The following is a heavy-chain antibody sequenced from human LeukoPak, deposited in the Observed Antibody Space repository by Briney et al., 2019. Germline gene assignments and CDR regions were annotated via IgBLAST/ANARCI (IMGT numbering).Heavy chain of an antibody. CDR3: ARETSGIYSEY. Sequence: SETLSLTCTVSGVSISTGGYYWSWIRQLPGKGLEWIGYILKTESTYYNPSLRSRITISVDTSKNQFSLNLTSVTAADTAVYYCARETSGIYSEYWGQGILVTVSS. CDR2: ILKTEST. J-gene: IGHJ4*02. V-gene: IGHV4-31*03. D-gene: IGHD1-26*01. CDR1: GVSISTGGYY.